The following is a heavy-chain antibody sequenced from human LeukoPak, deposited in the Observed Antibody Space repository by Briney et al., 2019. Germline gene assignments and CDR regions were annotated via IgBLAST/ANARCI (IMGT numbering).Heavy chain of an antibody. V-gene: IGHV4-59*01. Sequence: SETLSLTCTVSGGSISSYYWSWIRQPPGKGLEWIGYIHYSGSTNYNPSLQSRVTISVDTSKNQFSLNLSSVTAADTAVYYCARGRSSASEGFWRQGNLVTVSS. CDR2: IHYSGST. CDR3: ARGRSSASEGF. CDR1: GGSISSYY. J-gene: IGHJ4*02. D-gene: IGHD6-19*01.